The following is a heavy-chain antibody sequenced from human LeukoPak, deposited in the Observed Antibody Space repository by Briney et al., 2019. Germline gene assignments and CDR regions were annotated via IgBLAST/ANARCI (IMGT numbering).Heavy chain of an antibody. J-gene: IGHJ3*02. CDR3: ATKIAMVRGVDAFDI. Sequence: ASVKVSCKASGYTFTSYYMHWVRQAPGKGLEWMGGFDPEDGETIYAQKFQGRVTMTEDTSTDTAYMELSSLRSEDTAVYYCATKIAMVRGVDAFDIWGQGTMVTVSS. CDR1: GYTFTSYY. V-gene: IGHV1-24*01. CDR2: FDPEDGET. D-gene: IGHD3-10*01.